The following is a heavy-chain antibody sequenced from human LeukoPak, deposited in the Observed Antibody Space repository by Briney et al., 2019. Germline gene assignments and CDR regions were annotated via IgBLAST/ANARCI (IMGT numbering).Heavy chain of an antibody. Sequence: GGTLRLSCAGSGFTFNKHGMHWVRQAPGKGLEWVAFIRYDGSNKYYADSVKGRFTISRDNSKNTLYLQMNSLRAEDTAVYYCAKGGHYYYDSSGYYSAYWGQGTLVTVSS. J-gene: IGHJ4*02. CDR3: AKGGHYYYDSSGYYSAY. D-gene: IGHD3-22*01. V-gene: IGHV3-30*02. CDR2: IRYDGSNK. CDR1: GFTFNKHG.